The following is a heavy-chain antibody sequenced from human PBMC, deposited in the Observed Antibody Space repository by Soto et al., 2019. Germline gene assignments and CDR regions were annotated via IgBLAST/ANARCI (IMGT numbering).Heavy chain of an antibody. CDR3: AKRDDFWSGPDDAFDI. J-gene: IGHJ3*02. CDR1: GFTFGGYA. V-gene: IGHV3-23*01. CDR2: ISGSGGST. D-gene: IGHD3-3*01. Sequence: PGGSLRLSWAAVGFTFGGYARSWVRQAPGKGLEWVSAISGSGGSTYYADSVKGRFTTSRDNSKNTLYLQMNSLRAEDTAVYYCAKRDDFWSGPDDAFDIWGQGTMVTVSS.